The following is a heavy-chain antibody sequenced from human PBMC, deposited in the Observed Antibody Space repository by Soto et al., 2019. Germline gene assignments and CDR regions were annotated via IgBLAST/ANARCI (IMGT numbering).Heavy chain of an antibody. J-gene: IGHJ1*01. Sequence: QVQLVESGGGVVQPEKSLRLSCAASGFTFSSHGMHWVRQAPGKGLEWVAVISFDGTNKYYADSVKGRFTISRDNSKNTLYLQMNSLGAEDTAVYYCASSVPHGTYGAPYFQHWGQGTLVTVS. CDR1: GFTFSSHG. CDR3: ASSVPHGTYGAPYFQH. CDR2: ISFDGTNK. D-gene: IGHD1-26*01. V-gene: IGHV3-30*03.